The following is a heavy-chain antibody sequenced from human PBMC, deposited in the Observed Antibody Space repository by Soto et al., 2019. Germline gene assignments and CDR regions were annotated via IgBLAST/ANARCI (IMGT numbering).Heavy chain of an antibody. V-gene: IGHV4-59*01. CDR1: SVSFRGYF. D-gene: IGHD4-17*01. Sequence: SESLSLTCTVSSVSFRGYFWSWIRQPPGKGLEWIGYVYDMTSTNYNPSLKSRVTISMDMSKKQVSLILKSVTAADTAVYFCARGDDYGGPDTVGPAAGGLDVWGQGTTVTVSS. J-gene: IGHJ6*02. CDR2: VYDMTST. CDR3: ARGDDYGGPDTVGPAAGGLDV.